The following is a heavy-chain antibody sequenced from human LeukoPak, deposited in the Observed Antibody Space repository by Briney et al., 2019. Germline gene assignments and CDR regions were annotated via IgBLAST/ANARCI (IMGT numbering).Heavy chain of an antibody. D-gene: IGHD2-15*01. CDR2: ISGSGSST. J-gene: IGHJ4*02. CDR3: ARDVSDGGIFDY. Sequence: GGSLRLSCAASGFTFSSYAINWVRQAPGKGLEWVSAISGSGSSTYYADSVKGRFTISRDNSKNTLYLQMNSLRAEDTAVYYCARDVSDGGIFDYWGQGTLVTVSS. CDR1: GFTFSSYA. V-gene: IGHV3-23*01.